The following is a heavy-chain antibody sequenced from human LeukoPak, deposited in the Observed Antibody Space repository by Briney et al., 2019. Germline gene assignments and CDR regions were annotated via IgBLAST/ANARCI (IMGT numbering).Heavy chain of an antibody. CDR3: AKGGQYNSGWGFDY. D-gene: IGHD6-19*01. CDR1: GLTFSSYA. Sequence: PGKSLRLSCAASGLTFSSYAMHWVRRVPGKGLEWVSFISYEGGNKYYGDSVKGRFTISRDNSRNMLYLQMNSLRAEDTAVYYCAKGGQYNSGWGFDYWGQGTLVTVSS. CDR2: ISYEGGNK. J-gene: IGHJ4*02. V-gene: IGHV3-30*18.